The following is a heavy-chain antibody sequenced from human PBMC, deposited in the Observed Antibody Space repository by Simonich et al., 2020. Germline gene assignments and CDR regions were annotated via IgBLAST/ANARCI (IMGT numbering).Heavy chain of an antibody. V-gene: IGHV1-2*02. CDR1: GYTFTGYN. J-gene: IGHJ3*02. Sequence: QVQLVQSGAEVKKPGASVKVSCKASGYTFTGYNMHWGRQAPGKGLEWMRWINPNSGGTNYAQKFKGRVTMTRDSSISKAYMELSRLRSDDTAVYYCARVSTGDAFDIWGQGTMVTVSS. CDR3: ARVSTGDAFDI. D-gene: IGHD7-27*01. CDR2: INPNSGGT.